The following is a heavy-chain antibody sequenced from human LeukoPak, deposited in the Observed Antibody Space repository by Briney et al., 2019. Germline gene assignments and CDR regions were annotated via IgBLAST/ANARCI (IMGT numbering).Heavy chain of an antibody. Sequence: GGSLRLSCAASGFTFSTYAMNWVRQAPGKGLEWVSVISVSGLSTYYGDSVKGRFTISRDNSKNTLYLQMNSLRAEDTAVYYCATYRQVLLPFESWGQGTLVTVSS. CDR1: GFTFSTYA. D-gene: IGHD2-8*02. V-gene: IGHV3-23*01. CDR2: ISVSGLST. CDR3: ATYRQVLLPFES. J-gene: IGHJ4*02.